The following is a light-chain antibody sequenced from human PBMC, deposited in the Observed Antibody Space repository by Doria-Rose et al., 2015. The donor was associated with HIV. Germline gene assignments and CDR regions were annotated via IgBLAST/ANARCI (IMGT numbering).Light chain of an antibody. CDR3: QQYDNLPLT. J-gene: IGKJ4*01. V-gene: IGKV1-33*01. CDR1: QDIKKY. Sequence: TQSPSSLSAFIGDRVTITCQASQDIKKYLNWYQHKPGTAPRLLIYGASNLETGVSSRFSGRGSGTDFTFTISNLQPDGIATYYCQQYDNLPLTFGGGTKVETK. CDR2: GAS.